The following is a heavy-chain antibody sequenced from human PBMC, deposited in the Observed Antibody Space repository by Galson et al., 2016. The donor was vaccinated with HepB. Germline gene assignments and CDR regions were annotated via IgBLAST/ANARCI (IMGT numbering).Heavy chain of an antibody. CDR1: GFTVNSNY. CDR3: ARGPIVAFYAGPTWFDP. CDR2: IYSGGRT. J-gene: IGHJ5*02. D-gene: IGHD2-21*01. V-gene: IGHV3-53*01. Sequence: SLRLSCAASGFTVNSNYMTWVRQAPGKGLEWVSVIYSGGRTYYAESVKGRFTISRDRSKNTLYLQMNSLRADDTAVYYCARGPIVAFYAGPTWFDPWGQGTLVTVSS.